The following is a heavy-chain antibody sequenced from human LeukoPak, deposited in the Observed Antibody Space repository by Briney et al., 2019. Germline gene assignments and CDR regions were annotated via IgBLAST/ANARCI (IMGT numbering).Heavy chain of an antibody. Sequence: PSETLSLTCTVSGGSISSSSYYWGWIRQPPGKGLEWIGSIYYSGSTYYNPSLKSRVTISVDTSKNQFSLKLSSVTAADTAVYYCARLGYEPHWFDPWGQGTLVTVSS. CDR1: GGSISSSSYY. CDR3: ARLGYEPHWFDP. D-gene: IGHD2-2*01. V-gene: IGHV4-39*01. CDR2: IYYSGST. J-gene: IGHJ5*02.